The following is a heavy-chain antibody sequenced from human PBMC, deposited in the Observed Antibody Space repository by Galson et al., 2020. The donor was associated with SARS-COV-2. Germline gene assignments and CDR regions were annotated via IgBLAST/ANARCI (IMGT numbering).Heavy chain of an antibody. V-gene: IGHV3-21*01. CDR2: ISTSSSYT. D-gene: IGHD5-18*01. CDR1: GFPFSTYS. J-gene: IGHJ6*04. Sequence: NSGGSLRLSCAASGFPFSTYSMNWVRLAPGKGLEWVSSISTSSSYTYYVDSVKGRFSISRDNPRNSLYLQMNSLRAEDTAVYYCARDEGIRGYNYGRLYCGRDVWGEGTTVTVSS. CDR3: ARDEGIRGYNYGRLYCGRDV.